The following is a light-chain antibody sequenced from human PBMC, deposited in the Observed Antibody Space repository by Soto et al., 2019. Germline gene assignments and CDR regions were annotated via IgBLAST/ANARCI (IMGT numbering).Light chain of an antibody. V-gene: IGLV2-11*01. CDR3: CSYAGRFILL. CDR1: SSDVGGYKL. CDR2: DVF. Sequence: QSALTQPRSVSASPGQSVTIPCSGSSSDVGGYKLVSWYQQKPGEVPKVIIYDVFKRPSGVPDRFFGSKSGNTATLTISGLQGDDEADFHCCSYAGRFILLFGGGTKLTVL. J-gene: IGLJ3*02.